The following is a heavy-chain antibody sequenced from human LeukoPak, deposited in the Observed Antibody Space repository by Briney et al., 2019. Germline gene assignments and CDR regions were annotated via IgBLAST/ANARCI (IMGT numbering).Heavy chain of an antibody. V-gene: IGHV3-33*03. Sequence: PGRSLRLSCAASGFTFSSYGMHWVRQAPGKGLEWVAVIWYDGSNKYYADSVKGRFTISRDNAKNSLYLQMNSLRAEDTAVYYCARGILIDYWGQGTLVTVSS. J-gene: IGHJ4*02. CDR3: ARGILIDY. D-gene: IGHD6-13*01. CDR2: IWYDGSNK. CDR1: GFTFSSYG.